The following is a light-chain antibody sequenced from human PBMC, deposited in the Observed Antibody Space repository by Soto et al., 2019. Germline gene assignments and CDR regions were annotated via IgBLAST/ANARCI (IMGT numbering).Light chain of an antibody. CDR2: GAS. CDR3: QQYNNWPRT. V-gene: IGKV3-15*01. J-gene: IGKJ1*01. CDR1: QSVSNN. Sequence: EIVMTQSPATLSVAPGDRATLSCRASQSVSNNLAWYQQKPGQAPRLLIYGASTRATGIPARFSGSGSGTEFTLTISSLQSEDFAVYYCQQYNNWPRTFGQGTKVDI.